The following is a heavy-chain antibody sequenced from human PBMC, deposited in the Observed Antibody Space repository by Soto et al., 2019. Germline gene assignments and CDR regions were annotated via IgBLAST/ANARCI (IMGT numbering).Heavy chain of an antibody. Sequence: EVQLLESGGGLVQPGGSLRLSCAASGFTFSSYAMSWVRQAPGKGLEWVSAFSGSGGSTYYADSVKGRFTISRDNSKNTLYLQMNSLRAEDTAVYYCAKDYGDWYWYFDLWGRGTLVTVSS. CDR1: GFTFSSYA. D-gene: IGHD4-17*01. V-gene: IGHV3-23*01. CDR3: AKDYGDWYWYFDL. J-gene: IGHJ2*01. CDR2: FSGSGGST.